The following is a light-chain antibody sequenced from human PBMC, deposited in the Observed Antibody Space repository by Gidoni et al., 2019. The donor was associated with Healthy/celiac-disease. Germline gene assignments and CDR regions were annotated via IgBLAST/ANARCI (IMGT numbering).Light chain of an antibody. CDR3: NSRDSSGNHLV. V-gene: IGLV3-19*01. Sequence: SSELTQDPAMSVALGQTVRITCQGDSLRSYYASWYQQKPGQAPVLFIYGKNNRPSGIPDRFSGSSSGNTASLTITGAQAEDEADYYCNSRDSSGNHLVFGGGTKLTVL. CDR2: GKN. J-gene: IGLJ2*01. CDR1: SLRSYY.